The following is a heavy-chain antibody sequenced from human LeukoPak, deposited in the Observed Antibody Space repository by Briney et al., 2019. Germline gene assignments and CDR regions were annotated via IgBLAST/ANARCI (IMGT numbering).Heavy chain of an antibody. V-gene: IGHV1-18*01. D-gene: IGHD3-22*01. CDR2: ISTYNGNT. Sequence: ASVKVSCKASGYTFTSYGISWVRQAPGQGLEWMGWISTYNGNTNYAQKLQGRVTMTEDTSTDTAYMELSSLRSEDTAVYYCATSKGSSGYTFFDYWGQGTLVTVSS. CDR3: ATSKGSSGYTFFDY. CDR1: GYTFTSYG. J-gene: IGHJ4*02.